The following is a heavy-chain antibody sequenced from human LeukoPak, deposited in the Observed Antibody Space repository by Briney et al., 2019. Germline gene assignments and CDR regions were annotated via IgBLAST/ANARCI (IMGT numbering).Heavy chain of an antibody. V-gene: IGHV3-33*01. CDR2: IWYDGSKK. CDR1: GFIFNSYG. CDR3: ARDLGTTNYYFDY. Sequence: PGGSLRLSCAASGFIFNSYGFHWVREAPGKGLEWVAVIWYDGSKKYYSDSVKGRFTISRDNSKNTVYLEMKSLRVEDTAVYYCARDLGTTNYYFDYWGRGTLVTVSS. J-gene: IGHJ4*02. D-gene: IGHD1-26*01.